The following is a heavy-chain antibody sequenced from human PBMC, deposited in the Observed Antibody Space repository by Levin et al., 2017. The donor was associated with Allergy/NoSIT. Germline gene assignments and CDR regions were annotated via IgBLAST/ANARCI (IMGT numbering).Heavy chain of an antibody. Sequence: PSETLSLTCTVSGDSITGYYWTWIRQPPGKGLEWIGFIFYTGTATYNPSLESRVTISLETSRNQFSLKLTSVATADTAVYYCARISGMGSPVAERAMDYWGRGSLVTVSS. CDR2: IFYTGTA. CDR1: GDSITGYY. CDR3: ARISGMGSPVAERAMDY. J-gene: IGHJ4*02. V-gene: IGHV4-59*01. D-gene: IGHD1-26*01.